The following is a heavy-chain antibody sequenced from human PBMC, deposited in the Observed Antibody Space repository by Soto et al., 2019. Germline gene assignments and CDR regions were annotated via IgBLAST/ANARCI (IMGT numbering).Heavy chain of an antibody. CDR3: ARRKRRGYSSGWLVDYFDY. Sequence: SETLSLTCTVSGGSISSSSYYWGWIRQPPGKGLEWIGSIYYSGSTYYNPSLKSRVTISVDTSKNQFSLKLSSVTAADTAVYYCARRKRRGYSSGWLVDYFDYWGQGTLVTVSS. V-gene: IGHV4-39*01. D-gene: IGHD6-19*01. CDR2: IYYSGST. J-gene: IGHJ4*02. CDR1: GGSISSSSYY.